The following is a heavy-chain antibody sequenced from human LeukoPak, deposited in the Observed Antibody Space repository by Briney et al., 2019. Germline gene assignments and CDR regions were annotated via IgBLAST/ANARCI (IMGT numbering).Heavy chain of an antibody. D-gene: IGHD2-15*01. CDR2: IYSDGST. CDR1: RFTVSSDY. J-gene: IGHJ5*02. Sequence: GGSLRLSCAASRFTVSSDYMNWVRQAPGKGLEWVSVIYSDGSTYYADSVKGRFTISRDKSKNTLYLQLNSLRAEDTAVYFCARQSGGPYNWFDPWGQGTLVTVSS. V-gene: IGHV3-66*04. CDR3: ARQSGGPYNWFDP.